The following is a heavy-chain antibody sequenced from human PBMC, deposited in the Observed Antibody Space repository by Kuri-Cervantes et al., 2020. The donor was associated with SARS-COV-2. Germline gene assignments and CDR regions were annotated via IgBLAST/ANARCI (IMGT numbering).Heavy chain of an antibody. CDR1: GFSFSRTD. CDR2: ISHDGKNK. D-gene: IGHD2-21*01. V-gene: IGHV3-30*18. CDR3: AKDRVGVQDF. Sequence: GESLKISCAASGFSFSRTDMHWVRQAPRKGLEWVAVISHDGKNKKCIASGKGRFTISRDNSQNSLYLHMKSLRSEDTAMYFCAKDRVGVQDFWGQGTLVTVSS. J-gene: IGHJ4*02.